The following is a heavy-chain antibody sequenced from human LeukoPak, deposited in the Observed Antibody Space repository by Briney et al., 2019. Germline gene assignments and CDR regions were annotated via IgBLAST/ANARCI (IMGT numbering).Heavy chain of an antibody. J-gene: IGHJ6*03. Sequence: PSETLSLTCTVSGGSISSHYWSWIRQPAGKGLEWIGHMYISGSTDYNPSLKSRVTMSVETSKNQFSLKLSSVTAADTAVYHCAREVRTGYWPHVHYYYYMDVWGKGTTVTVSS. CDR1: GGSISSHY. V-gene: IGHV4-4*07. D-gene: IGHD3/OR15-3a*01. CDR3: AREVRTGYWPHVHYYYYMDV. CDR2: MYISGST.